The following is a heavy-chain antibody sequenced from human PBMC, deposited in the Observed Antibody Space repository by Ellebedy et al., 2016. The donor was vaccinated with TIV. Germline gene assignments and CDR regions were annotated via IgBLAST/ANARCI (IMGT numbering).Heavy chain of an antibody. CDR3: AKDRTPGDGYWVFDY. CDR2: IVGSGAQ. CDR1: GFTFSSYA. V-gene: IGHV3-23*01. Sequence: PGGSLRLSCAASGFTFSSYAMTWVRQAPGKGLEWVSGIVGSGAQKYADSVQGRFTISRDNSKSTLDLQMNSLRAEDTAVYFCAKDRTPGDGYWVFDYWGQGTLVTVSS. D-gene: IGHD5-18*01. J-gene: IGHJ4*02.